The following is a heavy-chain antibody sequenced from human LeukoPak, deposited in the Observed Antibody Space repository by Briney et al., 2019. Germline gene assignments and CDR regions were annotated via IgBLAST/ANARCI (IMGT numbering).Heavy chain of an antibody. CDR1: GFTVSSNY. V-gene: IGHV3-66*01. CDR3: ARKMKTGDRVGTFDI. J-gene: IGHJ3*02. CDR2: IYSGGST. D-gene: IGHD1-1*01. Sequence: GGSLRLSCAASGFTVSSNYMSWVRQAPGKGLEWVSGIYSGGSTYYADSVKGRFTISRDNSKNTLYLQMNSLRAEDTAVYYCARKMKTGDRVGTFDIWGQGTMVTVSS.